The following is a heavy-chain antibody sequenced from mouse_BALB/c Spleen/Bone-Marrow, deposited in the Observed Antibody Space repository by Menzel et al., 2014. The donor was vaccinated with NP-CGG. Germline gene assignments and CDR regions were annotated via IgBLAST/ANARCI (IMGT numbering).Heavy chain of an antibody. Sequence: QVQLKESGAELVRPGTSVKVSCKASGYTFTNYWLGWVKQRPGHGLEWIGDIYPGGGYTNYNEKFKGKATLTADTSSSTAYMQLSSLSSEDSAVYFCAREVRRYFDVWGAGTTVTVSS. J-gene: IGHJ1*01. CDR3: AREVRRYFDV. V-gene: IGHV1-63*02. CDR2: IYPGGGYT. CDR1: GYTFTNYW. D-gene: IGHD2-14*01.